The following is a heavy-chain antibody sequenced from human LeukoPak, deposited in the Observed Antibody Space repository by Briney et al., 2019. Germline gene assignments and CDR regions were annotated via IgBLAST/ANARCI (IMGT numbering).Heavy chain of an antibody. J-gene: IGHJ5*02. CDR1: GGSFSGYY. CDR3: ATARFWRGPARYNWFDR. V-gene: IGHV4-34*01. CDR2: INHSGST. Sequence: SETLSLTCAVYGGSFSGYYWSWLRQPPGKGLEWIGEINHSGSTNYNPSLKSRVTISVYTSKNQCALKLSSVTAADTAVYYCATARFWRGPARYNWFDRWGQGTLVTVSS. D-gene: IGHD3-3*01.